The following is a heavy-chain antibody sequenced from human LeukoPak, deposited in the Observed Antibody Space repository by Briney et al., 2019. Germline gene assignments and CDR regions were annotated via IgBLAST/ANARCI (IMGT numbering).Heavy chain of an antibody. CDR2: IIPIFGTP. J-gene: IGHJ5*02. CDR3: ARIMVDDYGDNGLS. Sequence: SVKVSCKASGGTFSSYAITWVRQAPGQGLEWMGGIIPIFGTPNYAQKFQGRVTITTDESTSTAYMELSSLRSEDTAVYYCARIMVDDYGDNGLSWGQGTLVTVSS. D-gene: IGHD4-17*01. CDR1: GGTFSSYA. V-gene: IGHV1-69*05.